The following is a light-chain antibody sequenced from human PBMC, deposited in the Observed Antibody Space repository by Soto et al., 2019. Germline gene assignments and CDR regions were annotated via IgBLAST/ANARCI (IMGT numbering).Light chain of an antibody. Sequence: EIVLTQSPGTLSLSPGERAIFSCRASQGVSSSYLTWYQQKPGQDPRLLIYGASNRATGIPDRSSGSGSDTDVTLTISRLEPEDFALYYCQQYGSSPPKYTFGQGTKLEIK. J-gene: IGKJ2*01. V-gene: IGKV3-20*01. CDR1: QGVSSSY. CDR3: QQYGSSPPKYT. CDR2: GAS.